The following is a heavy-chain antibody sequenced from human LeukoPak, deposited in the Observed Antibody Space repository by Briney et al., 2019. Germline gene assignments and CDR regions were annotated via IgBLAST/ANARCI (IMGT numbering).Heavy chain of an antibody. J-gene: IGHJ4*02. CDR3: VREYCGDDCYPWN. V-gene: IGHV1-2*06. CDR2: INPNSGGT. Sequence: ASVKVSCKASGYTFTDSYMHWVRQAPGQGLECVGRINPNSGGTNYAQKFQGRVTMTRDTSTSTAYIELSGLRYDDTAVYYCVREYCGDDCYPWNWGQGTLVTVSS. CDR1: GYTFTDSY. D-gene: IGHD2-21*02.